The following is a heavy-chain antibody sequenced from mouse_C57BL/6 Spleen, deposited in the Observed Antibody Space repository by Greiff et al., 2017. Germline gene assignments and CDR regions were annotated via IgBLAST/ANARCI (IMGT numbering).Heavy chain of an antibody. CDR3: AMSFYYAMDY. V-gene: IGHV1-52*01. CDR1: GYTFTSYW. CDR2: IDPSDSET. J-gene: IGHJ4*01. Sequence: VQLQQPGAELVRPGSSVKLSCKASGYTFTSYWMHWVKQRPIQGLEWIGNIDPSDSETHYNQKFKDKATLTVDKSSSTAYMQLSSLTSEDSAVYYCAMSFYYAMDYWGQGTSVTVSS.